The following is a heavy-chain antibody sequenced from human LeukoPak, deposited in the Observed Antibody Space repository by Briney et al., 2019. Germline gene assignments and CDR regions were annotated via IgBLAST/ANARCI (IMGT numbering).Heavy chain of an antibody. J-gene: IGHJ4*02. CDR2: INHNGST. V-gene: IGHV4-34*01. CDR3: ARGRIGEELLEWGIDY. Sequence: SETLSLTCAVYGGSFSGYYWSWIRQPPGKGLEWIGEINHNGSTNYNPSLKSRVTISVDTSKNQFSLKLSSVTAADTAVYYCARGRIGEELLEWGIDYWGQGTLVTVSS. CDR1: GGSFSGYY. D-gene: IGHD1-26*01.